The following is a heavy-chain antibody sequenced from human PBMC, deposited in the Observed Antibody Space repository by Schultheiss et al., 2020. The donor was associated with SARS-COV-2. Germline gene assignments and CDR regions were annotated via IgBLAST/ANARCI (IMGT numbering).Heavy chain of an antibody. V-gene: IGHV3-48*02. Sequence: ESLKISCAASGFNFISYSMNWVRQAPGRGLEWLSYISSSSETIYYADSVKGRFTISRDNGKNSVYLQMNSLTDEDTAIYYCARDTTNWYPLDYWGQGTLVTVSS. CDR2: ISSSSETI. CDR3: ARDTTNWYPLDY. D-gene: IGHD1-1*01. J-gene: IGHJ4*02. CDR1: GFNFISYS.